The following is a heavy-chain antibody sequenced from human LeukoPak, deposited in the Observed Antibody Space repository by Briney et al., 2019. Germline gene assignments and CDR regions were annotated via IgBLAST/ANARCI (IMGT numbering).Heavy chain of an antibody. CDR1: GYTFTSYG. D-gene: IGHD3-3*01. Sequence: ASVKVSCKASGYTFTSYGISWVRQAPGRGLEWMGWISAYNGNTNYAQKLQGRVTMTTDTSTSTAYMELRSLRSDDTAVYYCARAGYYDFWSGSQDYYYYGMDVWGQGTTVTVSS. CDR2: ISAYNGNT. J-gene: IGHJ6*02. CDR3: ARAGYYDFWSGSQDYYYYGMDV. V-gene: IGHV1-18*01.